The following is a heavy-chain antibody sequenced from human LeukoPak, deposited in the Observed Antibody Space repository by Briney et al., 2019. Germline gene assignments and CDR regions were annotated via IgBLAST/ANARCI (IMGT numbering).Heavy chain of an antibody. J-gene: IGHJ3*02. CDR3: ARKATTGPTKAAFDI. Sequence: EPSDTLSLTCAVSGYSISSSNYWAWIRQPPGKGLGWIGHIYYSGSIYYNPSLKSRVTMSVDTSKNQFSLKLSSVTAVDTAVYYCARKATTGPTKAAFDIWGQGTMVTVSS. CDR2: IYYSGSI. CDR1: GYSISSSNY. D-gene: IGHD4-17*01. V-gene: IGHV4-28*05.